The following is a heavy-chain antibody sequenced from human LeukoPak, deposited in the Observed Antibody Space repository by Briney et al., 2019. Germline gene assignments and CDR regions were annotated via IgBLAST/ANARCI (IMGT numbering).Heavy chain of an antibody. CDR1: GGSTSSGSYY. D-gene: IGHD2-21*02. Sequence: SQTLSLTCTVSGGSTSSGSYYGGWIRQPAGKGLEWIGRIYTSGSTNYNPPLKSRVTISVDTSKNQFSLKLSSVTAADTAVYYCARDHCGGDCYSNWFDPWGQGTLVTVSS. CDR3: ARDHCGGDCYSNWFDP. CDR2: IYTSGST. J-gene: IGHJ5*02. V-gene: IGHV4-61*02.